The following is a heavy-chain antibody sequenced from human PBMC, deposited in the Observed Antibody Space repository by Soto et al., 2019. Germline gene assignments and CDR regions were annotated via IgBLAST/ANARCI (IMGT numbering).Heavy chain of an antibody. Sequence: ASVKVSCKASGYTFTSYYMHWVRQAPGQGLEWMGIINPSGGSTSYAQKFQGRVTMTRDTSTSTVYMELSSLRSEDTAVYYCARDITIFGVVTLSHYYGMDVWGQGTTVTVSS. CDR2: INPSGGST. CDR1: GYTFTSYY. D-gene: IGHD3-3*01. V-gene: IGHV1-46*01. J-gene: IGHJ6*02. CDR3: ARDITIFGVVTLSHYYGMDV.